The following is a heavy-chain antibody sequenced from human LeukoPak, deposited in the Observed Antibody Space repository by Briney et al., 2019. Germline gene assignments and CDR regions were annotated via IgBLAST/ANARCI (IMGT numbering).Heavy chain of an antibody. D-gene: IGHD6-19*01. Sequence: GGSLRLSCAVSGFTFSTFGMHWVRQAPGKGLEWVANIWYDGINKYYADSVKGRFTISRDNSKNTLYLRMNSLTAEATAVYYCAKGVHSSGWWGTPPRDYLDYWGQGTLVTVSS. CDR3: AKGVHSSGWWGTPPRDYLDY. CDR2: IWYDGINK. V-gene: IGHV3-33*06. J-gene: IGHJ4*02. CDR1: GFTFSTFG.